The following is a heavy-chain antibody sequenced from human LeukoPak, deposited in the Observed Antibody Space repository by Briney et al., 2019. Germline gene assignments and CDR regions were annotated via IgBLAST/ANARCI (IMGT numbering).Heavy chain of an antibody. D-gene: IGHD3-22*01. Sequence: GGSLRLSCATSGFTFSSYAMSWVRQAPGKGLEWVSAISGSGGSTYYADSVKGRFTISRDNSKNTLYLQMNSLRAEDTAVYYCAKGSSSGYYLGTYYWGQGTLVTVSS. V-gene: IGHV3-23*01. J-gene: IGHJ4*02. CDR1: GFTFSSYA. CDR2: ISGSGGST. CDR3: AKGSSSGYYLGTYY.